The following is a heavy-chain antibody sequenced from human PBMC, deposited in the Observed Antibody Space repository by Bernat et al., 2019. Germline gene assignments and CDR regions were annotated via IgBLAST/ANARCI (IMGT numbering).Heavy chain of an antibody. CDR3: ARDRDSKNNWFDP. CDR1: GGSVSSGSYS. CDR2: ISYSGST. V-gene: IGHV4-61*01. Sequence: QVQLQESGPGLVKPSETLSLTCTVSGGSVSSGSYSWSWIRQPPGKGLEWIGYISYSGSTNYNPSLKSRVTISVDTSKNQFSLKLNSVTPADTAVYYCARDRDSKNNWFDPWGQGTLVTVPS. J-gene: IGHJ5*02. D-gene: IGHD4-11*01.